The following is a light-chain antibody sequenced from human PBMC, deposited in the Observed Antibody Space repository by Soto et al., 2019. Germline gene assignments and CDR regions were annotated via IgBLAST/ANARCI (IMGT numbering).Light chain of an antibody. CDR3: QQYNVHSPWT. CDR2: GAS. Sequence: EVVLTQSPGTLSLSPGERATLSCRASQSVNNNYLAWYQQKPGQAPRLLIYGASSRATGIPDRISGSGSGTDFTLTISRLEPEDFATYYCQQYNVHSPWTFGQGTKVEIK. V-gene: IGKV3-20*01. J-gene: IGKJ1*01. CDR1: QSVNNNY.